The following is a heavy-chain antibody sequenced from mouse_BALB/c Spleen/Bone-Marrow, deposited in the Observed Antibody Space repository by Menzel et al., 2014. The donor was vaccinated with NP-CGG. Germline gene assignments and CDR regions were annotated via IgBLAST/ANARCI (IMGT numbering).Heavy chain of an antibody. CDR2: ISSGGHDT. J-gene: IGHJ2*01. D-gene: IGHD2-4*01. V-gene: IGHV5-6-4*01. Sequence: EVHLVESGGGLVKPGGSLKLSCAASGFSFSSYSTSWVRQTPEKRLEWVATISSGGHDTYYPDSVKGRFTISRDNAKNTLYLQMSSLKSEDTAMYYCSKDGGYDYSYYFDYWGQGTTLTVSS. CDR3: SKDGGYDYSYYFDY. CDR1: GFSFSSYS.